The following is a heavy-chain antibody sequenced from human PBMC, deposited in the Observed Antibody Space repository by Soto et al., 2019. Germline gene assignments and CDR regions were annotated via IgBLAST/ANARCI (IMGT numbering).Heavy chain of an antibody. CDR3: AKGQYSGSYHAFDI. V-gene: IGHV3-9*01. Sequence: LRLSCAASGFTFDDYAMHWVRQAPGKGLEWVSGISWNSGSIGYADSVKGRFTISRDNAKNSLYLQMNSLRAEDAALYYCAKGQYSGSYHAFDIWGQGTMVTVSS. CDR2: ISWNSGSI. D-gene: IGHD1-26*01. CDR1: GFTFDDYA. J-gene: IGHJ3*02.